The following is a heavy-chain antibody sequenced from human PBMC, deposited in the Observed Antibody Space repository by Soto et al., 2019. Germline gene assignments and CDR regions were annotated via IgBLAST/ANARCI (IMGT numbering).Heavy chain of an antibody. J-gene: IGHJ4*02. CDR3: ARVPDYYDSSGYLDY. Sequence: QVQLQESGPGLVKPSQTLSLTCTVSGGSISSGDYYWSWIRQPPGKGLEWIGYIYYSGSTYYNPSLTSRVTRAVDTSKNQFSLELSSVTAADTAVYYCARVPDYYDSSGYLDYWGQGTLVTVSS. CDR1: GGSISSGDYY. CDR2: IYYSGST. D-gene: IGHD3-22*01. V-gene: IGHV4-30-4*01.